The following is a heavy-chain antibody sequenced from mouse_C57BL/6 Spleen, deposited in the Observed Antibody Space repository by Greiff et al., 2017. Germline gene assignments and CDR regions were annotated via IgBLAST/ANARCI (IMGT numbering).Heavy chain of an antibody. Sequence: QVQLQQPGPELVMPGASVKLSCKASGYTFTSYWMHWVKQRPGQGLEWIGEIDPSDSYTNYNQKFKGKSTLTVDKSSSTAYMQLSSLTSEDSAVYYCARTYGSSFYYFDYWGQGTTLTVSS. CDR1: GYTFTSYW. J-gene: IGHJ2*01. D-gene: IGHD1-1*01. CDR2: IDPSDSYT. CDR3: ARTYGSSFYYFDY. V-gene: IGHV1-69*01.